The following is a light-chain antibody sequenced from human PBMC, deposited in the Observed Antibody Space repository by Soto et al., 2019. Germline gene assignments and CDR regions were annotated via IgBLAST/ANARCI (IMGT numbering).Light chain of an antibody. V-gene: IGLV2-8*01. CDR2: DVN. CDR3: NSYTGRNNFV. J-gene: IGLJ1*01. CDR1: RDDVGGYNY. Sequence: QSALTQPPSASGSPGQSITISCTGSRDDVGGYNYVSWYQQHPGKAPKLIIYDVNKRPSGVPDRFSGSKSDNTASLTVSGHQTEDADYYYCNSYTGRNNFVFGTGTKLTVL.